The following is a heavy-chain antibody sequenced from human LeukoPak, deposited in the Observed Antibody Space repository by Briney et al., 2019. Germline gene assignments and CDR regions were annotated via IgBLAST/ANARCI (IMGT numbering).Heavy chain of an antibody. J-gene: IGHJ4*02. CDR2: IYSGGST. CDR1: GFTVSSNY. D-gene: IGHD3-16*02. Sequence: GGSLRLSCAASGFTVSSNYMSWVRQAPGKGLEWVSVIYSGGSTYYADSVKGRFTISRDNSKNTLYLQMNSLRAEDTAVYYCAKDPLYDYVWGSYRSFDYWGQGTLVTVSS. V-gene: IGHV3-53*01. CDR3: AKDPLYDYVWGSYRSFDY.